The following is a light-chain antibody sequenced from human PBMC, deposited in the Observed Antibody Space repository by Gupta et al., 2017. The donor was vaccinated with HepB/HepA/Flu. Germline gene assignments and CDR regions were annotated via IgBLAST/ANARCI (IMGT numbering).Light chain of an antibody. V-gene: IGLV6-57*03. CDR1: SGSIASNY. Sequence: NFMLTQPHSVSESPGKTVTISCTRSSGSIASNYVQWYQQHPGSAPTTVIYDDNQRPSGVPDQFSGSIDSSSNAASLTISGLKTEDEADYYCQSYDSSNWVFGGGTKLTVL. CDR3: QSYDSSNWV. J-gene: IGLJ3*02. CDR2: DDN.